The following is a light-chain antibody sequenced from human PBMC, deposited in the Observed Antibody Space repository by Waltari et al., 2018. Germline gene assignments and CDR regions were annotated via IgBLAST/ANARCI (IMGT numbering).Light chain of an antibody. V-gene: IGKV3-20*01. CDR2: HTS. J-gene: IGKJ1*01. CDR1: QSVSIY. CDR3: QHYKNLPVS. Sequence: IVLTQSPGTLSLSPGERATLSCRASQSVSIYLAWYQQKPGQAPRLLIYHTSTRATGIPDRLSGRGSGTDFSLTISGLEPEDFAVYYCQHYKNLPVSFGQGTRVEIK.